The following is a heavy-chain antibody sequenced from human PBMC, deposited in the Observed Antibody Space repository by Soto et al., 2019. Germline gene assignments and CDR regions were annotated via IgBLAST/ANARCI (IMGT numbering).Heavy chain of an antibody. J-gene: IGHJ6*03. V-gene: IGHV3-30*18. CDR3: AKASPHHWDYRIYYYMDV. CDR1: GFTFSSYG. D-gene: IGHD1-7*01. CDR2: ISYDGSNK. Sequence: QVQLVESGGGVVQPGRSLRLSCAASGFTFSSYGMHWVRQAPGKGLEWVAVISYDGSNKYSADSVKGRFTISRDNSKNALYLQMNRLRAEDTDVYYCAKASPHHWDYRIYYYMDVLGKGTTVTVSS.